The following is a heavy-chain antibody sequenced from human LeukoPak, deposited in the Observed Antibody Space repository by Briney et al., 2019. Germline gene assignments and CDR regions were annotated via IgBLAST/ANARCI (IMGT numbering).Heavy chain of an antibody. CDR1: GGSISSGSYY. CDR2: IYITESA. D-gene: IGHD2-8*01. J-gene: IGHJ4*02. Sequence: SETLSLTCTVSGGSISSGSYYWTWIRQPPGKGLEWIGRIYITESANYNSSLESRVTILVDTSKNQFSLKLSSVTAADTAIYYCARSRERICTNPPCYVDLQATWGQGALVTVSP. CDR3: ARSRERICTNPPCYVDLQAT. V-gene: IGHV4-61*02.